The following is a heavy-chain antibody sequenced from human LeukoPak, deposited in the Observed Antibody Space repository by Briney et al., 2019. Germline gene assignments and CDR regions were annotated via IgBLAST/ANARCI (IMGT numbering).Heavy chain of an antibody. Sequence: GGSLRLSCVASEFTFRSYDMHWVRQAPGKGLEWVAVISYDGSDKDYADSVKGRFTISRDNTKNTLFLQMNSLRAEDTAVYYCAKEVRGDAFDIWGQGTMVTVSS. J-gene: IGHJ3*02. CDR3: AKEVRGDAFDI. CDR1: EFTFRSYD. CDR2: ISYDGSDK. V-gene: IGHV3-30*18. D-gene: IGHD3-16*01.